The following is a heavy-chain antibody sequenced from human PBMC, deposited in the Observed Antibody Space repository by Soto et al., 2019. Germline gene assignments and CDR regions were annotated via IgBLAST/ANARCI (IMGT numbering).Heavy chain of an antibody. V-gene: IGHV1-69*10. CDR3: AREAENWNYGYYYYYMDV. CDR2: IIPILGIA. Sequence: ASVKVSCKASGGTFSSYTISWVRQAPGQGLEWMGRIIPILGIANYAQKFQGRVTITADKSTSTAYMELSSLRSEDTAVYYCAREAENWNYGYYYYYMDVWGKGTTVTVSS. J-gene: IGHJ6*03. CDR1: GGTFSSYT. D-gene: IGHD1-7*01.